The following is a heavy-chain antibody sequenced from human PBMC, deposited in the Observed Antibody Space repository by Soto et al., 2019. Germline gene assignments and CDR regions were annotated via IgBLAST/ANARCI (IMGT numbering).Heavy chain of an antibody. Sequence: SETLSLTCTFSGGSVSSGNYYLSWIRQPPGKGLEWIGYIFHTGTTNYNPSLKSRVTISLDTSMNQFSLKLSSVTPADTAVYYCTRAPVSGSYCFDFWGQGTPVTVSS. D-gene: IGHD1-26*01. V-gene: IGHV4-61*01. CDR2: IFHTGTT. CDR1: GGSVSSGNYY. J-gene: IGHJ4*02. CDR3: TRAPVSGSYCFDF.